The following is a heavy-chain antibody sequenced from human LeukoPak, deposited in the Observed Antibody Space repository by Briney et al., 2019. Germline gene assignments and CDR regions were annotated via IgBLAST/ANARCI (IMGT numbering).Heavy chain of an antibody. D-gene: IGHD2-21*02. CDR3: TRMTAGHDY. J-gene: IGHJ4*02. V-gene: IGHV4-34*01. CDR1: GVSFNDYY. Sequence: PSETLSLTCAVPGVSFNDYYWSWVRQTPGKGLEWIGEINHSGYTNDSPSLKSRVTLSIDTSRKQFSLNLRSVTVADTGIYYCTRMTAGHDYWSQGTLVTVSS. CDR2: INHSGYT.